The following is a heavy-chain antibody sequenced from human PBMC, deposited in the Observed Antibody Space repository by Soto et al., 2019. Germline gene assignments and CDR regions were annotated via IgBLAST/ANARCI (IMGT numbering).Heavy chain of an antibody. Sequence: LSLTCTVSGGSISSGGYYWSWIRQHPGKGLEWIGYIYYSGSTYYNPSLKSRVTISVDTSKNQFSLKLSSVTAADTAVYYCAREGYYYDSSGYYTGWFDPWGQGTLVTVSS. V-gene: IGHV4-31*03. CDR3: AREGYYYDSSGYYTGWFDP. CDR1: GGSISSGGYY. D-gene: IGHD3-22*01. CDR2: IYYSGST. J-gene: IGHJ5*02.